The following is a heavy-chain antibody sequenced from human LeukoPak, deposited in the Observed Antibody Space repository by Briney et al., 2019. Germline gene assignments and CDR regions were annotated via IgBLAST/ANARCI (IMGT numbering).Heavy chain of an antibody. CDR2: ISSTSIYR. CDR3: ARAPVYYDESRGHLKISNWYLDL. Sequence: GGSLRLSCAASGFTCSAFSMNWVRQAPGKGLEWVSSISSTSIYRYYGDSVKGRFTISRDNAKNSLYLQMNSLRAEDTAVFYCARAPVYYDESRGHLKISNWYLDLWGRGTLVTVSS. V-gene: IGHV3-21*01. CDR1: GFTCSAFS. D-gene: IGHD3-22*01. J-gene: IGHJ2*01.